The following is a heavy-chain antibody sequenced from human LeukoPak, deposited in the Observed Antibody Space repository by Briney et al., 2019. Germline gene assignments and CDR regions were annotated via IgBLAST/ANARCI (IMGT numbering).Heavy chain of an antibody. CDR1: GGSISSSSYY. J-gene: IGHJ4*02. CDR2: IYYSGST. Sequence: PSDTLSLTCTVSGGSISSSSYYWGWLRQPPGKGLEWIGSIYYSGSTYYNPSLKSRVTISVDTSKNQFSLKLSSVTAADTAVYYCARLQRITIFGVVMRAFDYWGQGTLVTVSS. V-gene: IGHV4-39*01. D-gene: IGHD3-3*01. CDR3: ARLQRITIFGVVMRAFDY.